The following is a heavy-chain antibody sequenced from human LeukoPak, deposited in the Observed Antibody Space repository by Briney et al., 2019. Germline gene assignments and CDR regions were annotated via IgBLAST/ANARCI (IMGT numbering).Heavy chain of an antibody. J-gene: IGHJ3*02. CDR1: GFTVSSNY. V-gene: IGHV3-66*01. Sequence: GGSLRLSCAASGFTVSSNYMSWVRQAPGKGLEWVSVIYSGGSTYYADSVKGRFTISRDNAKNSLYLQMNSLRAEDTAVYYCARENLPPLDAFDIWGQGTMVTVSS. CDR2: IYSGGST. CDR3: ARENLPPLDAFDI.